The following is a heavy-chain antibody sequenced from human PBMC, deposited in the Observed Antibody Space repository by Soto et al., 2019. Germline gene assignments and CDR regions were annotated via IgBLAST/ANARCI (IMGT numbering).Heavy chain of an antibody. CDR3: ARVVSDYDSSGYYPDAFDI. Sequence: SETLSLTCAVSGGSIGSGGYSWSWIRQPPGKGLEWIGYIYHSGTTHYNPSLKSRVTMSIDRSKNQISLKLSSVTAADTAVYYCARVVSDYDSSGYYPDAFDIWGQGTMVT. D-gene: IGHD3-22*01. V-gene: IGHV4-30-2*01. CDR2: IYHSGTT. CDR1: GGSIGSGGYS. J-gene: IGHJ3*02.